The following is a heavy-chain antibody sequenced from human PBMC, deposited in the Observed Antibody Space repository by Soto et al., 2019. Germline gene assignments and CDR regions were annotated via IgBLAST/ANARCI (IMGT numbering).Heavy chain of an antibody. V-gene: IGHV4-31*03. CDR1: GGSISSGGYY. CDR3: ARDQLDFWSGYSYGMDV. Sequence: SETLSLTCTVSGGSISSGGYYWSWIRQHPGKGLEWIGYIYYSGSTYYNPSLKSRVTISVDTSKNQFSLKLSSVTAADTAVYYCARDQLDFWSGYSYGMDVWGQGTTVTVSS. D-gene: IGHD3-3*01. CDR2: IYYSGST. J-gene: IGHJ6*02.